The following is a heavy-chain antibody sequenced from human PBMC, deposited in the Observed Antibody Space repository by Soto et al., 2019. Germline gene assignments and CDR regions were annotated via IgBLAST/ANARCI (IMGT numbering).Heavy chain of an antibody. CDR2: IIPIFGTA. V-gene: IGHV1-69*13. CDR3: ARDTHYYDSSGPIPVGAFDI. J-gene: IGHJ3*02. Sequence: AASVKVSCKASGGTFSSYAISWVRQAPGQGLEWMGGIIPIFGTANYAQKFQGRVTITADESTSTAYMELSSLRSEDTAVYYRARDTHYYDSSGPIPVGAFDIWGQGIMVTVSS. D-gene: IGHD3-22*01. CDR1: GGTFSSYA.